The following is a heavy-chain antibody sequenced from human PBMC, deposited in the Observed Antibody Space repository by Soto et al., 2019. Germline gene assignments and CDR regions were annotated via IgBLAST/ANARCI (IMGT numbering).Heavy chain of an antibody. D-gene: IGHD3-3*01. CDR1: GLTLSSFA. J-gene: IGHJ4*02. V-gene: IGHV3-23*01. CDR3: ALPAEGVVPRFDY. CDR2: IKAGDTST. Sequence: EVQLLESGGGLVQPGGSLRLSCVASGLTLSSFAMNWVRQVPGKGLEWVSVIKAGDTSTIYADSVKGRFTLSRDNSKNTVYLQMSSLRGEYTAVYYCALPAEGVVPRFDYWGQGTLVSVSS.